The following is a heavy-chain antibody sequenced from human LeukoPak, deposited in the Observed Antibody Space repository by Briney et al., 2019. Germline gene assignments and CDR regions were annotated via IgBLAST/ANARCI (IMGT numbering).Heavy chain of an antibody. CDR3: AKDRTGTFWFDP. Sequence: GGSLRLSCAASGFTFSSYAMSWVRQAPGKGLEWVAVITYDGSNKNYADSVKGRFTISRDNSKDTLYLQMNSLRAEDTAVYYCAKDRTGTFWFDPWGQGTLVTVSS. V-gene: IGHV3-30*04. J-gene: IGHJ5*02. D-gene: IGHD3/OR15-3a*01. CDR1: GFTFSSYA. CDR2: ITYDGSNK.